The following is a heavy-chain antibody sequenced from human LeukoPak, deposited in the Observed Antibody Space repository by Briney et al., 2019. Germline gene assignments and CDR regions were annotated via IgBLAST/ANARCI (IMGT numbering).Heavy chain of an antibody. CDR1: GYTFTGYF. J-gene: IGHJ4*02. V-gene: IGHV1-2*02. Sequence: ASVKVSCKASGYTFTGYFIHWVRQAPGQGFEWMGWINPNNGGPNYAPKFQGRVTMTRDTSISTAYMELSRLTSDDTAVYYCARGDPSRTYYWGQGTLVTVSS. D-gene: IGHD1-7*01. CDR2: INPNNGGP. CDR3: ARGDPSRTYY.